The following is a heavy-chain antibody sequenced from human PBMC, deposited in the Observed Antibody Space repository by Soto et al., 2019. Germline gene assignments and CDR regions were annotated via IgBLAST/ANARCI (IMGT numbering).Heavy chain of an antibody. CDR1: GYIFTNYD. CDR2: IIGGNGDT. D-gene: IGHD5-18*01. J-gene: IGHJ6*02. Sequence: ASVKVSCKAPGYIFTNYDMHWVRQAPGQRLEWMGRIIGGNGDTKYSQKFQDRVTFTRDTSASTAYMDLSSLTSEDTAVYYCASNQKGPYTGMDVWGQGTTVTVSS. V-gene: IGHV1-3*01. CDR3: ASNQKGPYTGMDV.